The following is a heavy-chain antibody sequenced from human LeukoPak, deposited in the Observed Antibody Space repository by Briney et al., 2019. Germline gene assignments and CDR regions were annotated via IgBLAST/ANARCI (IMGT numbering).Heavy chain of an antibody. CDR1: GGTFSSYA. Sequence: ASVKVSCQASGGTFSSYAISWVRQAPGQGLEWMGWISAYNGNTNYAQKLQGRVTMTTDTSTSTAYMELRSLRSDDTAVYYCAQSSGYYSNWFDPWGQGTLVTVSS. CDR2: ISAYNGNT. D-gene: IGHD3-22*01. CDR3: AQSSGYYSNWFDP. J-gene: IGHJ5*02. V-gene: IGHV1-18*01.